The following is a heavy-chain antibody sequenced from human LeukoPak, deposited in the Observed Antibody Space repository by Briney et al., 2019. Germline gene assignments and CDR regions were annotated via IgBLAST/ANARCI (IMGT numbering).Heavy chain of an antibody. V-gene: IGHV3-7*05. CDR3: VGGGGTGLS. D-gene: IGHD1-1*01. Sequence: GGSLRLSCASSGFTFSSVWMSWVRQAPGKGLEWVANIKEDGSESNYVDSVKGRFTISRDNANHSLHLQMNSLRGEDTAVYHCVGGGGTGLSWGQGTLVTVSS. CDR1: GFTFSSVW. J-gene: IGHJ5*02. CDR2: IKEDGSES.